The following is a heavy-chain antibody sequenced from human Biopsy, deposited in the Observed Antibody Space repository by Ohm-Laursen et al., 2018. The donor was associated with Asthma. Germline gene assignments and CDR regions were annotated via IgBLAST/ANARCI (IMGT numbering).Heavy chain of an antibody. Sequence: SETLSLTCDVYPGSFSGFYWTWIRKSPEKGLEWIGETNERGVTNNNPSLKSRVIISIDTYWNRVSLKLTSVTAADTAVYYCARGPELDVWGQGTTVTVSS. CDR2: TNERGVT. J-gene: IGHJ6*02. CDR3: ARGPELDV. CDR1: PGSFSGFY. V-gene: IGHV4-34*01.